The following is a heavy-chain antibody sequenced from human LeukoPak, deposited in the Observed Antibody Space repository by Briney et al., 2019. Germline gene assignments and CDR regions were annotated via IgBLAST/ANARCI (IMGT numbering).Heavy chain of an antibody. D-gene: IGHD1-26*01. Sequence: GGPLRLSCTTSGFTFSDYSMNWVRQTPGKGLEWLSYISSSNSVINYADSVRGRFSISRDNAKNSLYLQMTSLRAEDTAVYFCARKGGTYYYFDSWGQGTLVTVSS. CDR2: ISSSNSVI. V-gene: IGHV3-48*01. CDR1: GFTFSDYS. CDR3: ARKGGTYYYFDS. J-gene: IGHJ4*02.